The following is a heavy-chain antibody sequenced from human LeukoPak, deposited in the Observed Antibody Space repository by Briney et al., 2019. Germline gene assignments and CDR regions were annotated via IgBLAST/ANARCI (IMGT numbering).Heavy chain of an antibody. D-gene: IGHD3-3*01. Sequence: SETLSLTCTVSGGSISSYYWSWIRQPPGKGLEWIGYIYYSGSTNYNPSLKSRVTISVDTSKNQFSLKLSSVTAADTAVYYCARGVLDYDFWSGYAIHNWFDPWGQGTLVTVSS. CDR3: ARGVLDYDFWSGYAIHNWFDP. J-gene: IGHJ5*02. CDR2: IYYSGST. V-gene: IGHV4-59*01. CDR1: GGSISSYY.